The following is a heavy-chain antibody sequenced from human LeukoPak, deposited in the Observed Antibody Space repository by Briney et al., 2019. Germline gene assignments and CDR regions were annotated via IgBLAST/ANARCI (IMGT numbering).Heavy chain of an antibody. CDR2: INSDGSST. V-gene: IGHV3-74*01. CDR1: GFTFSSYW. CDR3: AKDLKGRPAPSRIAARPEWNDY. Sequence: GGSLRLSCAASGFTFSSYWMHWVRQAPGKGLVWVSRINSDGSSTSYADSVKGRFTISRDNSKNTLYLQMNSLRAEDTAVYYCAKDLKGRPAPSRIAARPEWNDYWGQGTLVTVSS. D-gene: IGHD6-6*01. J-gene: IGHJ4*02.